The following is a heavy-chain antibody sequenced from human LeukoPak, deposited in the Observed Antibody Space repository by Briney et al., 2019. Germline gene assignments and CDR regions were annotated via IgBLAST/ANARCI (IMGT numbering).Heavy chain of an antibody. CDR1: GFTFDDYA. CDR2: VSWNSGNI. V-gene: IGHV3-9*01. D-gene: IGHD6-19*01. CDR3: ARAQAVSGTGGFDP. J-gene: IGHJ5*02. Sequence: GGSLRLSCAASGFTFDDYAMHWVRQAPGKGLEWVAGVSWNSGNIGYADSVEGRFTISRDNAKNTLYLQMNSLRDEDTAVYYCARAQAVSGTGGFDPWGQGTLVTVSS.